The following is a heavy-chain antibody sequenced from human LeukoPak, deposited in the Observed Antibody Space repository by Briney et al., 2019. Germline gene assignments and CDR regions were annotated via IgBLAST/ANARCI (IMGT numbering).Heavy chain of an antibody. Sequence: GGSLRLSCAASGFTFSSYAMSWVRQAPGKGLEWVSAISGSGGSTYYADSVKGRFTISRDNSKNTLYLQMNSLRAEDTAVYYRARDYGSGAGTFDIWGQGTMVTVSS. CDR1: GFTFSSYA. D-gene: IGHD3-10*01. CDR2: ISGSGGST. V-gene: IGHV3-23*01. J-gene: IGHJ3*02. CDR3: ARDYGSGAGTFDI.